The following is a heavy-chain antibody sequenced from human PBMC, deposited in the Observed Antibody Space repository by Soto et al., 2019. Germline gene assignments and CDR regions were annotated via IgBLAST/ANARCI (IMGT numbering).Heavy chain of an antibody. J-gene: IGHJ4*02. CDR3: AKGYCSGGSCSKPFGY. CDR1: GFTFSSYA. V-gene: IGHV3-23*01. CDR2: ISGSGGSS. D-gene: IGHD2-15*01. Sequence: PGGSLRLSCAASGFTFSSYAMSWVRQAPGKGLEWVSAISGSGGSSYYADSVKGRFTISRDNSKNTLYLQMNSLRAEDTAVYYCAKGYCSGGSCSKPFGYWGQGTLVTVSS.